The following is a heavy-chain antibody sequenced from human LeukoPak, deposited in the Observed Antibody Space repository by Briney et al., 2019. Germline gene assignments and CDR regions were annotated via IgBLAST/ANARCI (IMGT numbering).Heavy chain of an antibody. D-gene: IGHD6-13*01. CDR2: IYTSGST. CDR1: GGSISSYY. J-gene: IGHJ5*01. Sequence: SETLSLTCTVSGGSISSYYWSWIRQPAGKGLEWIGRIYTSGSTNYNPSLKSRVTMSVDTSKNQFSLKLSSVTAADTAVYYCARLAGIAAAGTFDYWGQEPWSPSPQ. CDR3: ARLAGIAAAGTFDY. V-gene: IGHV4-4*07.